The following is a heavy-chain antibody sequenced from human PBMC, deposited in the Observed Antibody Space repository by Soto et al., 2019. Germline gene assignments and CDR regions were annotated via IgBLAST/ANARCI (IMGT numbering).Heavy chain of an antibody. J-gene: IGHJ6*02. CDR3: ARDPGGGYYYYGMDV. CDR2: ISYSGST. CDR1: GGSISSGGYY. D-gene: IGHD1-1*01. Sequence: SETLSLTCTVSGGSISSGGYYWSWIRQHPGKGLEWIGYISYSGSTYYNPSLKSRVTMSVDTSKNQFSLKLSSVTAADTAVYYCARDPGGGYYYYGMDVWGQGTTVTSP. V-gene: IGHV4-31*03.